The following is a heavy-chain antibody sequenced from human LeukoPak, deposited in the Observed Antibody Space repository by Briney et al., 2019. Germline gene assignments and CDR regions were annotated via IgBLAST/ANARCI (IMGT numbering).Heavy chain of an antibody. J-gene: IGHJ4*02. D-gene: IGHD3-10*01. Sequence: GGSLRLSCAASGFTFSSYGMHWVRQAPGKGLEWVAVISYDGSNKYYADSVKGRFTISGDNSKNTLYLQMNSLRAEDTAVYYCAKDRIRMVRGVIPDYWGQGTLVTVSS. CDR1: GFTFSSYG. CDR3: AKDRIRMVRGVIPDY. V-gene: IGHV3-30*18. CDR2: ISYDGSNK.